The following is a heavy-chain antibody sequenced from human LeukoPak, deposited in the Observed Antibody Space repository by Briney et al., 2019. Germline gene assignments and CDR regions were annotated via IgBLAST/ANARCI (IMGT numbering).Heavy chain of an antibody. CDR3: AKDGSYLYYYYMDV. J-gene: IGHJ6*03. CDR1: GLTFSSYS. D-gene: IGHD1-26*01. Sequence: KSGGSLRLSCAASGLTFSSYSMNWVRQAPGKGLEWVSSISSSSSYIYYADSVKGRFTISRDNSKNTLYLQMNSLRAEDTAVYYCAKDGSYLYYYYMDVWGKGTTVTVSS. V-gene: IGHV3-21*01. CDR2: ISSSSSYI.